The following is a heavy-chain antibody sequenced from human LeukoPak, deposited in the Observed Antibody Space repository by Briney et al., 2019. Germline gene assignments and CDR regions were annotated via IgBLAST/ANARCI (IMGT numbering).Heavy chain of an antibody. CDR3: ARVEYSSSSFGY. V-gene: IGHV1-46*01. CDR2: INPSSGGT. J-gene: IGHJ4*02. CDR1: GYPFTDHH. Sequence: ASVKVSCKASGYPFTDHHMHRVRQAPGQGPEWMGIINPSSGGTSYAQRFQGRVTMTRDTSTRTVYMELNSLTSEDTAVYYCARVEYSSSSFGYWGQGTLVTVSS. D-gene: IGHD6-13*01.